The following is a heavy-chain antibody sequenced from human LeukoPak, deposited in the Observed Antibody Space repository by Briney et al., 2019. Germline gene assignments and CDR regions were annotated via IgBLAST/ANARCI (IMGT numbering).Heavy chain of an antibody. CDR2: ISSSSSTI. J-gene: IGHJ6*02. V-gene: IGHV3-48*01. CDR3: ARDRRAGYYFYGMDV. CDR1: GFTFSSYS. Sequence: GGSLRLSCAASGFTFSSYSMNWVRQAPGKGLEWVSYISSSSSTIYYADSVKGRFTISRDNAKNSLYLQMNSLRTDDTSVYFCARDRRAGYYFYGMDVWGQGTTVTVSS.